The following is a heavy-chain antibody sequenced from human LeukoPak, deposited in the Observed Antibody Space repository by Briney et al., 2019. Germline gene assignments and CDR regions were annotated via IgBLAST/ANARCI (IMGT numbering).Heavy chain of an antibody. V-gene: IGHV3-33*01. J-gene: IGHJ5*02. CDR3: VREKYCSGTSCYPLFDP. D-gene: IGHD2-2*01. CDR1: GFTFSGYG. Sequence: PGGSLRLSCAASGFTFSGYGMHWVRQAPGKGLDWVAVIYFDGSNKYYADSVKGRFTISRDNSKNSLYLQMNSLGAEDTAVYYCVREKYCSGTSCYPLFDPWGQGTLVTVSS. CDR2: IYFDGSNK.